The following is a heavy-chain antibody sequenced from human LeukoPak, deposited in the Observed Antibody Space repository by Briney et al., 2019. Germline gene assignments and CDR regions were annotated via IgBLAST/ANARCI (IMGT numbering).Heavy chain of an antibody. Sequence: PSETLSLTCTVSGGSISSGGYYWSWIRQHPGKGLEWIGYIYHSGSTYYNPSLKSRVTISVDTSKNQFSLKLSSVTAADTAVYYCARARYYGSGSSTHQYYYYGMDVWGKGTTVTVSS. CDR1: GGSISSGGYY. D-gene: IGHD3-10*01. CDR3: ARARYYGSGSSTHQYYYYGMDV. J-gene: IGHJ6*04. CDR2: IYHSGST. V-gene: IGHV4-31*03.